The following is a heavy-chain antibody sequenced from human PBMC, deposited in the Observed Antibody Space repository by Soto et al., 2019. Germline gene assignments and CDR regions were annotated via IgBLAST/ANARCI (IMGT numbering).Heavy chain of an antibody. CDR1: GTSFTDYY. V-gene: IGHV4-34*01. CDR3: ARGRVGATHWNWFGP. Sequence: SETLSLTCAVYGTSFTDYYWSWIRQPPGKGLEWIGEVNHSGSTNYNPSLKSRVSISVDTSKNHFSLNLFSVTAADSAVYYCARGRVGATHWNWFGPWGQGTQVTVSS. D-gene: IGHD1-26*01. CDR2: VNHSGST. J-gene: IGHJ5*02.